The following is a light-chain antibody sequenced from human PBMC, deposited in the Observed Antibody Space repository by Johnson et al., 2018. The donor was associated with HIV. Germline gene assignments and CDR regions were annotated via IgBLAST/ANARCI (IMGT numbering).Light chain of an antibody. CDR3: GTWDSSLSAGLYG. CDR2: EDY. Sequence: QPVLTQPPSVSAAPGQRVNISCSGHSSNIENYFVSWYQQLPGAAPRLLIYEDYKRPSGIPDRFSGSKSGASATLGITGLQTGDEADYYCGTWDSSLSAGLYGFGTGTKVTVL. J-gene: IGLJ1*01. CDR1: SSNIENYF. V-gene: IGLV1-51*02.